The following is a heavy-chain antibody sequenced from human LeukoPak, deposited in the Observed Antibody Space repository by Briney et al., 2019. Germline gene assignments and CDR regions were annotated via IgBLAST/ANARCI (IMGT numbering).Heavy chain of an antibody. CDR2: ISGSGGST. CDR1: GFTFSSYA. Sequence: GGSLRLSCAASGFTFSSYAMSWVRQAPGKGLEWDSDISGSGGSTYYADSVKGRFTISRDNSKNTLYLQMNSLRAEDTAVYYCAKDRHDPGPRYYMDVWGKGTTVTVSS. V-gene: IGHV3-23*01. D-gene: IGHD3-3*01. CDR3: AKDRHDPGPRYYMDV. J-gene: IGHJ6*03.